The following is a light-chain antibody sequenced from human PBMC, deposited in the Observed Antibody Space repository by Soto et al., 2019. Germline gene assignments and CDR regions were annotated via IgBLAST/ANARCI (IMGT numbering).Light chain of an antibody. V-gene: IGKV1-5*01. Sequence: DVQMTQSPSTLSASVGDRVTITCRASQSISSWLAWYQQKPGKAPKLLIYDAPSLESGVPSRFSGSGSGTEFTLTISSLQPDDFATYYCQQYRAFGQGTKV. CDR3: QQYRA. CDR1: QSISSW. J-gene: IGKJ1*01. CDR2: DAP.